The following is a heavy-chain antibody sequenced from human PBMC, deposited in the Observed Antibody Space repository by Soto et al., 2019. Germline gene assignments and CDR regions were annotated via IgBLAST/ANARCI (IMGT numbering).Heavy chain of an antibody. CDR2: ISSSSYI. D-gene: IGHD2-2*01. CDR1: GFTFSSSS. J-gene: IGHJ4*02. V-gene: IGHV3-21*01. CDR3: ARGPIVVVPAALDY. Sequence: GGSLRLSCAASGFTFSSSSMDWVRQAPGKGLEWVSSISSSSYIYYADSVKGRFTISRDNAKNSLYLQMNSLRAEDTAVYYCARGPIVVVPAALDYWGKGTLVTVSS.